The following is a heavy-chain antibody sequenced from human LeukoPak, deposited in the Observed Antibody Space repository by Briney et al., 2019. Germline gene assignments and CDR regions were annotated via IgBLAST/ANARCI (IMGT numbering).Heavy chain of an antibody. V-gene: IGHV4-31*03. CDR1: GGSISSGGYY. CDR3: ARGPYDSSGFYGMDV. J-gene: IGHJ6*02. CDR2: IYYSGST. D-gene: IGHD3-22*01. Sequence: SSETLSLPCTVSGGSISSGGYYWSWIRQHPGKGLEWIGYIYYSGSTYYNPSLKSRVTISVDTSENQFSLKLSSVTAADTAVYYCARGPYDSSGFYGMDVWGQGTTVTVSS.